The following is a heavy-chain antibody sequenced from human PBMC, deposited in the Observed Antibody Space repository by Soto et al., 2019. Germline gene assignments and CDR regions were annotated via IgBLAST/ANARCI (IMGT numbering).Heavy chain of an antibody. Sequence: QVQLVQSGAEVTKPGASVKVSCKASGYTFTSFYIHWVRQAPGQGLEWMGIINPSGGSTNYAQKFQGRVIVTRDTSTSTVYMELSSLKSEDTAVYYCARNLAAGDYWGQGTLVTVSS. CDR2: INPSGGST. CDR1: GYTFTSFY. J-gene: IGHJ4*02. D-gene: IGHD6-13*01. V-gene: IGHV1-46*01. CDR3: ARNLAAGDY.